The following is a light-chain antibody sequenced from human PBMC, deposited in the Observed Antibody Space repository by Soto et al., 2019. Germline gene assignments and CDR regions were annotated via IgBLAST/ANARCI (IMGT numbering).Light chain of an antibody. CDR1: SDIGNYNL. V-gene: IGLV2-14*02. J-gene: IGLJ1*01. Sequence: QSALTQPASVSGSPGQSVTISCSGSDIGNYNLVSWYQHLPGRAPKLLIFEVTMRPSGISDRFSGSKSASTASLTISGLQAEDEGDYYCSSYTSSRAYVFGIGTRSPS. CDR2: EVT. CDR3: SSYTSSRAYV.